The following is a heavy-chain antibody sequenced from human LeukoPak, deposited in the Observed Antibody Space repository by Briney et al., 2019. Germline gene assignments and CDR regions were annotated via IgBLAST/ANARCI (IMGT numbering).Heavy chain of an antibody. CDR1: GFTFNTYA. V-gene: IGHV3-30-3*01. D-gene: IGHD3-3*01. J-gene: IGHJ4*02. CDR3: AREEWYYFDY. CDR2: ISYDGSNK. Sequence: GGSLRLSCVASGFTFNTYAIHWVRQAPGKGLEWVAVISYDGSNKYYEDSVKGRFTISRDNSKNTLYPQMNSLRAEDMAVYYCAREEWYYFDYWGQGTLVTVSS.